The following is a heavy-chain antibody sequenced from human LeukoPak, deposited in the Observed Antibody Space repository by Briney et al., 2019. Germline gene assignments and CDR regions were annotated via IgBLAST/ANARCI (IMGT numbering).Heavy chain of an antibody. J-gene: IGHJ4*02. D-gene: IGHD2-2*02. Sequence: GASVKVSCKASGYTFTGYYMHWVRQAPGQGLEWMGWINPNSGGTDYAQKFEGRVTMTRDTSMSTAYMELSRLRSDDTAVYYCARDYCSSTSCYTGRVDYWGQGTLVTVSS. V-gene: IGHV1-2*02. CDR2: INPNSGGT. CDR3: ARDYCSSTSCYTGRVDY. CDR1: GYTFTGYY.